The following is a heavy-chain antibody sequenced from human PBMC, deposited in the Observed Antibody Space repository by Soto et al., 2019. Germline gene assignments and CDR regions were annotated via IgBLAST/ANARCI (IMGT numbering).Heavy chain of an antibody. D-gene: IGHD2-8*01. J-gene: IGHJ6*02. Sequence: ASVQVSCNTSGYLFTNYDMHCVRQATGQSLEWMGWINADNGNTKYSKKFQGRVTITTDTSISTASMELTRLTTDDTAIYYCARGDSTDCSNGVCFFFYNHDMDVWGQGTTVTVSS. CDR3: ARGDSTDCSNGVCFFFYNHDMDV. CDR1: GYLFTNYD. CDR2: INADNGNT. V-gene: IGHV1-3*01.